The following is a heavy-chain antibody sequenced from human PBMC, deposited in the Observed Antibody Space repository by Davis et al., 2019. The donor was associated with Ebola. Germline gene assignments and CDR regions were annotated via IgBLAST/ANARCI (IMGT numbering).Heavy chain of an antibody. D-gene: IGHD1-26*01. J-gene: IGHJ4*02. Sequence: SVKVSCKASGGTLSSYAISWVRQAPGQGLEYMGGTIPIFGTANYAQKFQGRVTITADESTSTAYMELSSLRSEDTAVYYCAKERVVGATLVNYWGQGTLVTVSS. CDR2: TIPIFGTA. CDR1: GGTLSSYA. CDR3: AKERVVGATLVNY. V-gene: IGHV1-69*13.